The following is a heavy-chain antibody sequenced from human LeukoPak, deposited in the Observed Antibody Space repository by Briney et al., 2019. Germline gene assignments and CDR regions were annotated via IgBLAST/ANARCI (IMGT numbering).Heavy chain of an antibody. V-gene: IGHV3-23*01. CDR2: INAGSSNK. CDR1: GFTFSSYS. J-gene: IGHJ4*02. CDR3: AKVKAIVGAAGPDY. Sequence: GGSLRLSCAASGFTFSSYSMNWVRQAPGKGLEWVSSINAGSSNKCYADSVKGRFTISRDNSKNTLYLQMSSLRAEDTAIYYCAKVKAIVGAAGPDYWGQGTLVTVSS. D-gene: IGHD1-26*01.